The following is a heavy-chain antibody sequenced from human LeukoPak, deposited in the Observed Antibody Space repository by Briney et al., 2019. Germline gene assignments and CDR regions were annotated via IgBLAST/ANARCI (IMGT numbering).Heavy chain of an antibody. CDR1: GYAFTGYY. J-gene: IGHJ4*02. CDR2: INPNSGGT. V-gene: IGHV1-2*02. D-gene: IGHD3-22*01. CDR3: ARGAAYTYYYDSSGYYRHFDY. Sequence: ASVKVSCKASGYAFTGYYMHWVRQAPGQGLEGMGWINPNSGGTNYAQKFRGRVTMTRDTSISTAYMELSRLRSDDTAVYYCARGAAYTYYYDSSGYYRHFDYWGQGTLVTVSS.